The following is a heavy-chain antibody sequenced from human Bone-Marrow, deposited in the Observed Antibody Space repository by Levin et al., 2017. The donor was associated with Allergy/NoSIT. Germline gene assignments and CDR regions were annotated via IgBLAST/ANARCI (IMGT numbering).Heavy chain of an antibody. Sequence: SQTLSLPCAISGDRVSSNSTAWNWIRQSPSRGLEWLGRTYYRSKWDHDYAVSVKSRITINPDTSKNLFSLQLNSVTPEDTATYYCARGPVGLDSWGQGTLVTVSS. CDR1: GDRVSSNSTA. CDR2: TYYRSKWDH. CDR3: ARGPVGLDS. J-gene: IGHJ5*01. V-gene: IGHV6-1*01.